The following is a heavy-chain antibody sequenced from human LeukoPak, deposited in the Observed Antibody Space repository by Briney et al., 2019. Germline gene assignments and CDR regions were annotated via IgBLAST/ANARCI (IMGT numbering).Heavy chain of an antibody. CDR2: ISAYNGNT. D-gene: IGHD3-3*01. CDR3: ARAGDFWSGYFYTTIDY. V-gene: IGHV1-18*01. Sequence: ASVKVSCKASGYTFTSYGISWVRQAPGQGLEWMGWISAYNGNTNYAQKLQGRVTMTTDTSTSTAYMELRSLRSDDTAVYYCARAGDFWSGYFYTTIDYWGQGTLVTVSS. J-gene: IGHJ4*02. CDR1: GYTFTSYG.